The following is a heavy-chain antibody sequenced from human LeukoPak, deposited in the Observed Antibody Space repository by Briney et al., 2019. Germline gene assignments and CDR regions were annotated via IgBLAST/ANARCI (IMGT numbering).Heavy chain of an antibody. CDR1: GFTFGDYA. J-gene: IGHJ4*02. V-gene: IGHV3-49*04. D-gene: IGHD4-17*01. Sequence: PGGSLRLSCTASGFTFGDYAMSWVRQAPGKGLEWVGFIRSKAYGGTTEYAASVKGRFTISRDDSKSIAYLQMNSLKTEDTAVYYCTRDLTTVTTFDYWGQGTLVTVSS. CDR3: TRDLTTVTTFDY. CDR2: IRSKAYGGTT.